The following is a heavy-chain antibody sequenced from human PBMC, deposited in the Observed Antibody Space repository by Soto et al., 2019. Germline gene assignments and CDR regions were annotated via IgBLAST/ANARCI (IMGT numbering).Heavy chain of an antibody. Sequence: SETLSLTCAVYGGSFSGYYWSWIRQPPGKGLEWIGEINHSGSTNYNPSLKSRVTISVDTSKNQFSLKLSSVTAADTAVYYCARGDCSSTSCYPPAPHGWFDPWGQGTLVTVSS. D-gene: IGHD2-2*01. V-gene: IGHV4-34*01. J-gene: IGHJ5*02. CDR1: GGSFSGYY. CDR2: INHSGST. CDR3: ARGDCSSTSCYPPAPHGWFDP.